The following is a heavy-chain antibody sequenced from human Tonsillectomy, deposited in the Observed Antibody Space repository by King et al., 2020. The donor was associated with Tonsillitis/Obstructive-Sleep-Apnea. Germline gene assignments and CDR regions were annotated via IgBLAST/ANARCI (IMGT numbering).Heavy chain of an antibody. D-gene: IGHD4-17*01. J-gene: IGHJ3*01. CDR1: GGSISSNIYY. CDR2: IDYSGTN. CDR3: ARRLSAATIRVGFDF. Sequence: MQLQESGPGLVKPSETLSLTCTVSGGSISSNIYYWGWIRQPPGQGLEWIVSIDYSGTNYYNPSLRSRVTISVDTSKNKFSLKLSSVTAADTAVYYCARRLSAATIRVGFDFWGQGTMVTVAS. V-gene: IGHV4-39*01.